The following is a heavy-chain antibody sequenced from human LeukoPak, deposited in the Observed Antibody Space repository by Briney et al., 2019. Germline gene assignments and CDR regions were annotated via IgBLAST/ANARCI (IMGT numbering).Heavy chain of an antibody. J-gene: IGHJ3*02. CDR1: GFTFSSYG. CDR2: ISYDGSNK. CDR3: ARVEGSSWYGAFDI. V-gene: IGHV3-30*03. D-gene: IGHD6-13*01. Sequence: PGRSLRLSCAASGFTFSSYGMHWVRQAPGKGLEWVAVISYDGSNKYYADSVKGRFAISRDNSKNSLYLQMNSLRAEDTAVYYCARVEGSSWYGAFDIWGQGTMVTVSS.